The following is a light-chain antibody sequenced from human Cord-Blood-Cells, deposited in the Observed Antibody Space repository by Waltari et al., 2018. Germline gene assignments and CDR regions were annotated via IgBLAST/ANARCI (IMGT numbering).Light chain of an antibody. CDR3: AAWADSLKVV. V-gene: IGLV1-44*01. J-gene: IGLJ2*01. CDR1: SSNIGSNT. Sequence: QSVLTQPPSASGTPGQRVSISCSGSSSNIGSNTVNWYQQLPGTAPNPLRFRNKQRPSAVPNRFSGSTAGTAASLAISGVQSEDESGYYCAAWADSLKVVFGGGPKLTVL. CDR2: RNK.